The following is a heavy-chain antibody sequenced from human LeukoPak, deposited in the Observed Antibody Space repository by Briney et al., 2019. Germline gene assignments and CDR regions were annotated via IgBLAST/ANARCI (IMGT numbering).Heavy chain of an antibody. CDR2: IYTSGST. V-gene: IGHV4-4*07. Sequence: SETLSLTCTVSGGSISSYYWSWIRQPAGKGLEWIGRIYTSGSTNFNPSLKSRVTMSVDASKNQFSLKLSSVTAADTAVYYCARDANNYYDSSGLDYWGQGTLVTVSS. J-gene: IGHJ4*02. CDR1: GGSISSYY. CDR3: ARDANNYYDSSGLDY. D-gene: IGHD3-22*01.